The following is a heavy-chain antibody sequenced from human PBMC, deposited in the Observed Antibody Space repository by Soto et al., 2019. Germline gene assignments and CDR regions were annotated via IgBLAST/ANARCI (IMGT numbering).Heavy chain of an antibody. CDR3: VRTAREGAVAPHWFDR. V-gene: IGHV4-59*04. CDR2: VYYTGST. J-gene: IGHJ5*02. CDR1: GGSISSYY. D-gene: IGHD2-21*02. Sequence: PLETLSLTCTVSGGSISSYYWSWIRQAPGKGLEWIGYVYYTGSTYYNPSLMSRLTISVDTSKNQFSLKLTSVTAAETAVYYCVRTAREGAVAPHWFDRWGQGTQVTVSS.